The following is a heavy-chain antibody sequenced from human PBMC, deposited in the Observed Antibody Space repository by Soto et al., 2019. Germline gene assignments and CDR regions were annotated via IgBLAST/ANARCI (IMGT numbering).Heavy chain of an antibody. J-gene: IGHJ6*03. V-gene: IGHV1-69*02. CDR1: GGNFSNYT. CDR2: IIPILGIA. D-gene: IGHD4-17*01. CDR3: ARVAEMGTVTKGYYYYMDV. Sequence: QVQLVQSGAEVQKPGSSVKVSCKASGGNFSNYTIRWVRQAPGQGLEWMGRIIPILGIANDAQKFQGRVTITADKDTSTAYMERTSLRSEDTAVYYCARVAEMGTVTKGYYYYMDVWGKGTTVTVSS.